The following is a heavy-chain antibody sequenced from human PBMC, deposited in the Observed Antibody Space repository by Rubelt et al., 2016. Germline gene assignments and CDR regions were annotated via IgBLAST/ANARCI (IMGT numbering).Heavy chain of an antibody. CDR3: ARKSYGDTGYYFDY. Sequence: TFSSYAISWVRQASGQGLEWMGGIIPIFGTANYAQKFQGRVTITADESTSTAYMELSSLRSEDTAVYYCARKSYGDTGYYFDYWGQGTLVTVSS. D-gene: IGHD4-17*01. V-gene: IGHV1-69*01. CDR2: IIPIFGTA. CDR1: TFSSYA. J-gene: IGHJ4*02.